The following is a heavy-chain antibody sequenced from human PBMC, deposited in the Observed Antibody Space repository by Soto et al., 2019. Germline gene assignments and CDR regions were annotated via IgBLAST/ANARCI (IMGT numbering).Heavy chain of an antibody. V-gene: IGHV5-10-1*01. Sequence: GESLKISCKGSGYSFTSYWINWVLQMPWKGLEWMGRIDPRDSHANYSPSFQGHVTISVDESTSTAYLQWSGLKASDTAMYYCARPYSTSKYYYYGMDVWGQGTTVTVSS. CDR3: ARPYSTSKYYYYGMDV. D-gene: IGHD6-6*01. CDR1: GYSFTSYW. CDR2: IDPRDSHA. J-gene: IGHJ6*02.